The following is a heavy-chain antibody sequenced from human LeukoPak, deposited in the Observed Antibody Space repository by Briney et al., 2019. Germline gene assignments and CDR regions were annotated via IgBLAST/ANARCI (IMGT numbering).Heavy chain of an antibody. V-gene: IGHV3-23*01. J-gene: IGHJ4*02. CDR3: AKEWLRFDY. CDR1: GFTFSSFA. Sequence: GGSLRLSCAASGFTFSSFAMSRVRQAPGKGLEWVSTISGSGASTYYADSVKGRFTISRDNSKNTLSLQMNSLRAEDTAVYYCAKEWLRFDYWGQGTLVTVSS. CDR2: ISGSGAST. D-gene: IGHD5-12*01.